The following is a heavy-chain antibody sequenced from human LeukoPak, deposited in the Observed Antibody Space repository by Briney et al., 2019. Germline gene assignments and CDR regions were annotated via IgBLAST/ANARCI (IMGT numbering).Heavy chain of an antibody. D-gene: IGHD6-19*01. CDR3: ARLKSYSSGWYTVDY. Sequence: SETLSLTCTVSGGSISSYYWSWIRQPAGKGLEWIGRIYTSGSTNYNPSLKSRVTMSVDTSKNQFSLKLRSVTAADTAVYYCARLKSYSSGWYTVDYWGQGTLVTVSS. V-gene: IGHV4-4*07. CDR1: GGSISSYY. CDR2: IYTSGST. J-gene: IGHJ4*02.